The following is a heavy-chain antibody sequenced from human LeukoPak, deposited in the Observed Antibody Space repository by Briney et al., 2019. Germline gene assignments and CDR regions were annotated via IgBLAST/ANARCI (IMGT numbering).Heavy chain of an antibody. CDR3: ARLGDYYDSSGYLLSEN. V-gene: IGHV4-34*01. J-gene: IGHJ4*02. CDR1: GGSFSGYY. D-gene: IGHD3-22*01. Sequence: SETLSLTCAVYGGSFSGYYWSWIRQPPGKGLEWIGEINHSGSTNYNPSLKSRVTISVDTSKNQFSLKLSSVTAADTAVYYCARLGDYYDSSGYLLSENWGQGTLVTVSS. CDR2: INHSGST.